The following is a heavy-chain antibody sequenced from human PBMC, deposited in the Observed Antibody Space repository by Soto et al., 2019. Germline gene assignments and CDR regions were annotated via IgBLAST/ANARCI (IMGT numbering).Heavy chain of an antibody. Sequence: QVPLVQSGAEVKKPGSSVKVSCKASGGTFSSYAISWVRQAPGQGLEWMGGIIPIFGTANYAQKFQGRVTITADKSTSTAYMELSSLRSEDTAVYYCARGGNYYDSSGYYYSKAGDDAFDIWGQGTMVTVSS. CDR3: ARGGNYYDSSGYYYSKAGDDAFDI. J-gene: IGHJ3*02. D-gene: IGHD3-22*01. CDR2: IIPIFGTA. CDR1: GGTFSSYA. V-gene: IGHV1-69*06.